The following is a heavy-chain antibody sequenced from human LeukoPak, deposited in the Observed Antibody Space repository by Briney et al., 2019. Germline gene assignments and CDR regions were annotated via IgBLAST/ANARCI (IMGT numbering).Heavy chain of an antibody. Sequence: GESLKISCKGSGYSFTSYWIGWVRQMPGKGLEWMGIIYPGDSDTRYSPSFQGQVTISADKSISTAYLQWSSLKASDTAMYYCARQFGSGYSSSTDDYWGQGTLVTVSS. V-gene: IGHV5-51*01. CDR2: IYPGDSDT. J-gene: IGHJ4*02. CDR1: GYSFTSYW. CDR3: ARQFGSGYSSSTDDY. D-gene: IGHD6-13*01.